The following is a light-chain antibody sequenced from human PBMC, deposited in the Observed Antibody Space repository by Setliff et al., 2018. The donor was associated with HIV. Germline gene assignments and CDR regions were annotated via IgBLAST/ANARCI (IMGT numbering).Light chain of an antibody. CDR1: GRDIGGYNY. CDR2: GVT. Sequence: QSALTQPASVSGSPGQSITISCIGTGRDIGGYNYVSWYQQHPGKAPKLIIYGVTKRSSGVSNRFSGSKAGTTASLTISGLQAEDEADYYCSSYTSTSAYVCGTGTKVTV. CDR3: SSYTSTSAYV. J-gene: IGLJ1*01. V-gene: IGLV2-14*03.